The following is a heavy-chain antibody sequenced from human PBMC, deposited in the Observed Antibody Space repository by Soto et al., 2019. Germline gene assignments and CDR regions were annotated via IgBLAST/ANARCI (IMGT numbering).Heavy chain of an antibody. CDR2: FYYSGTT. V-gene: IGHV4-39*01. CDR1: GDSITASYSN. D-gene: IGHD3-10*02. J-gene: IGHJ4*02. Sequence: SETLSPTCTVPGDSITASYSNWAWIRQPPGKGLEWIGTFYYSGTTPHNPPLRSRITISGDTSRNQFSLNLRSVTAADSGVYYCAKLVRDDVRRSDLDHWGQGTLVTVSS. CDR3: AKLVRDDVRRSDLDH.